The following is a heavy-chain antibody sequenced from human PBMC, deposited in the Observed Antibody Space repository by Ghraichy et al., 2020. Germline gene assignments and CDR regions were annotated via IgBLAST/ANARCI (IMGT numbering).Heavy chain of an antibody. V-gene: IGHV3-48*02. J-gene: IGHJ4*02. CDR3: ARRYCSGGTCYSGVDY. Sequence: GGSRRLSCAASGFTFSSYDMNWVRQAPGKGLEWVSYISSSGSTMYYADSVKGRFTISRDNAKNSLHLQMNSLRDEDTAVYYCARRYCSGGTCYSGVDYWGQGTLVTVS. D-gene: IGHD2-15*01. CDR2: ISSSGSTM. CDR1: GFTFSSYD.